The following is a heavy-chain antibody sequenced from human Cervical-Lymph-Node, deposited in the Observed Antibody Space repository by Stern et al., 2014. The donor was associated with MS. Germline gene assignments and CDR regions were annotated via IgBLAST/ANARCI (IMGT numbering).Heavy chain of an antibody. D-gene: IGHD3-22*01. CDR1: GGAISSGGYS. Sequence: QVQLQESGSGLVKPSQTLSLTCAVSGGAISSGGYSWSWLPQPPGEGLVWIGYISHSGTAYYNPSLKSRVTISIERSKTQFSLKLSSVTAADTAVYFCARGGDSSGYYYPFEYWGQGTLVTVSS. J-gene: IGHJ4*02. CDR3: ARGGDSSGYYYPFEY. CDR2: ISHSGTA. V-gene: IGHV4-30-2*01.